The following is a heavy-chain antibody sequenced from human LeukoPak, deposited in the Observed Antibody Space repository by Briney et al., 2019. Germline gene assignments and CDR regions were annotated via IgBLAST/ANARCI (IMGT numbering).Heavy chain of an antibody. D-gene: IGHD4-17*01. J-gene: IGHJ4*02. V-gene: IGHV4-59*01. CDR2: IYYRGST. CDR1: GGSISSYY. Sequence: PSETLSLTCNVSGGSISSYYWGWIRQPPGKGLEWIGYIYYRGSTDYNTSLKSRVTISLGTSKNQFSLKLSSVTAADTAVYYCVRGLMTTADYWGQGTLVTVSS. CDR3: VRGLMTTADY.